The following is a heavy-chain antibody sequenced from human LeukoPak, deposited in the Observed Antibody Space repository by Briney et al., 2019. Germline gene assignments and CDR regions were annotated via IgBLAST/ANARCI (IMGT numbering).Heavy chain of an antibody. CDR1: GGSISSYY. CDR3: AEYISSSAYFDH. V-gene: IGHV4-59*08. D-gene: IGHD6-6*01. J-gene: IGHJ4*02. Sequence: ASQTLSLTCTVSGGSISSYYWSWIRQPPGKGLEWIGYIHYSGNTNYNPSLKSRVTMSVDTSKKQFSLRVNSVTAADTAVYYCAEYISSSAYFDHWGQGTLVTVSS. CDR2: IHYSGNT.